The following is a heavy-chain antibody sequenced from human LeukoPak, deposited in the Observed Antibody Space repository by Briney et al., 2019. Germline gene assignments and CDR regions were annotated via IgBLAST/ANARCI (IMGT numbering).Heavy chain of an antibody. J-gene: IGHJ4*02. CDR3: ASGAAAGTFSIGY. D-gene: IGHD6-13*01. Sequence: ASVKVSCKTSGYTFTDYYMHWVRQAPGQGLEWMGIINPSGGGTSYSQKFQGRVTMTTDTSTRTLYMELSSLRSEDTAVYYCASGAAAGTFSIGYWGQGTLLTVSS. V-gene: IGHV1-46*01. CDR2: INPSGGGT. CDR1: GYTFTDYY.